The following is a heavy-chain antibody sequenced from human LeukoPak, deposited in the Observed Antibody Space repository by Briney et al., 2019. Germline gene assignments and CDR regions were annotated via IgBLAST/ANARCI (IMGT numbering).Heavy chain of an antibody. D-gene: IGHD3-9*01. CDR1: GGTFSSYA. Sequence: ASVKVSCKASGGTFSSYAISWVRQAPGQGLEWMGRIIPILGIANYAQKFQGRVTITADKSTSTAYMELSSLRSEDTAVYYCAKSQLRYFDWSDYWGQGTLVTVSS. V-gene: IGHV1-69*04. J-gene: IGHJ4*02. CDR3: AKSQLRYFDWSDY. CDR2: IIPILGIA.